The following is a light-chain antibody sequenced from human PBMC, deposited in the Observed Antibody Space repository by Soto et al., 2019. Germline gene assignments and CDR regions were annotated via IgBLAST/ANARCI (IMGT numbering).Light chain of an antibody. CDR1: QRVSDTYSNQNF. V-gene: IGKV4-1*01. J-gene: IGKJ1*01. Sequence: DIVMTQSPDSLAVSLGERATIKCKSSQRVSDTYSNQNFLAWYQQKSGRPPKLLISWASTRESGVPDRFSGSGSGTDVTLPISSLQAEDVAVYFCQQYYSTPLAFGQGTKVEIK. CDR2: WAS. CDR3: QQYYSTPLA.